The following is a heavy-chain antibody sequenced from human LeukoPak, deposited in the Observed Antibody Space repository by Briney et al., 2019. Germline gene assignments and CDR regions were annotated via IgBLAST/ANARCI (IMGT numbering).Heavy chain of an antibody. Sequence: GGSLRLSCTASGFTLTNNWMHWVRQVPGKGLEWVSRVNTYGANTNYADSVRGRFTISRDNVKNTLYLQMDSLRAEDSAIYYCAREFSPEDAFDLWGQGTRVTVSS. V-gene: IGHV3-74*01. D-gene: IGHD1-14*01. CDR1: GFTLTNNW. CDR3: AREFSPEDAFDL. CDR2: VNTYGANT. J-gene: IGHJ3*01.